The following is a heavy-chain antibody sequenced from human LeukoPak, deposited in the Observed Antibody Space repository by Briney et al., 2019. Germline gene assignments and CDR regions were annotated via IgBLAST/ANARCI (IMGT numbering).Heavy chain of an antibody. Sequence: ASVKVSCKASGYTFTGYYMHWVRQAPGQGLEWMGWINPNSGGTNYAQKLQGRVTMTTDTSTSTAYMELRSLRSDDTAVYYCARIQDYSSGWYYFDYWGQGTLVTVSS. V-gene: IGHV1-2*02. CDR1: GYTFTGYY. J-gene: IGHJ4*02. CDR3: ARIQDYSSGWYYFDY. CDR2: INPNSGGT. D-gene: IGHD6-19*01.